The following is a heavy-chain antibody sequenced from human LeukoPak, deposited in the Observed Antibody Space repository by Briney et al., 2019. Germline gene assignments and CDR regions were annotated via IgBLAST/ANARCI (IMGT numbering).Heavy chain of an antibody. CDR2: IYDSGTT. J-gene: IGHJ4*02. D-gene: IGHD5-18*01. CDR3: ARSLKNSYGYFDY. V-gene: IGHV4-31*11. Sequence: PSETLSLTCAVYGGSFSGYYWSWIRQHPGKGLEWIGYIYDSGTTYYNPSLKSRVTISRDTSKNQFSLKLSSVTAADTAVYYCARSLKNSYGYFDYWGQGTLVTVSS. CDR1: GGSFSGYY.